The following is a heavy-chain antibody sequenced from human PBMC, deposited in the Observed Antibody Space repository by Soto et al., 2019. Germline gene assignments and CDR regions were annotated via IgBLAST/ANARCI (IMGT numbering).Heavy chain of an antibody. CDR3: ARARSLDAYAV. CDR1: GGSINSGDYS. D-gene: IGHD2-2*01. J-gene: IGHJ3*01. V-gene: IGHV4-30-2*01. CDR2: MYQSGST. Sequence: QLQLQESGSGLVNPSQTLSLTCTVSGGSINSGDYSWSWIRQAPGKGLEWIGYMYQSGSTFYNQSHKQRVTIAIDRSENFFSLDLKSVPDADTAVYYCARARSLDAYAVWGQGTLVTVSS.